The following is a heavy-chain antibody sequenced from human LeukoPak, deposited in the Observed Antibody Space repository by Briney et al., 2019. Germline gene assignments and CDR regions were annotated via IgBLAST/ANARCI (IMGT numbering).Heavy chain of an antibody. CDR3: ARDNPEFDY. D-gene: IGHD1-14*01. CDR1: GFTFSSYG. CDR2: IWYDGTNK. J-gene: IGHJ4*02. Sequence: PGVSLRLSCAASGFTFSSYGMHWVRQAPGKGLEWVAVIWYDGTNKYYADSVKGRFTISRDNSKNTLYLQMSGLRAEDTAVYYCARDNPEFDYWGQGTLVTVSS. V-gene: IGHV3-33*01.